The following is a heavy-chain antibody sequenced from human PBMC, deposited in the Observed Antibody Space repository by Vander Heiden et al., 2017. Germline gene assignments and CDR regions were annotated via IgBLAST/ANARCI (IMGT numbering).Heavy chain of an antibody. J-gene: IGHJ6*02. D-gene: IGHD6-13*01. V-gene: IGHV1-69*01. Sequence: QVQLVQSGAEVKKPGSSGKVSFKASEGTFSSYAISWGRQAPGQGLEWMGGIIPIFGTANYAQKFQGRVTITADESTSTAYMELSSLRSEDTAVYYCARGETSSSWIRYYYYGMDVWGQGTTVTVSS. CDR3: ARGETSSSWIRYYYYGMDV. CDR1: EGTFSSYA. CDR2: IIPIFGTA.